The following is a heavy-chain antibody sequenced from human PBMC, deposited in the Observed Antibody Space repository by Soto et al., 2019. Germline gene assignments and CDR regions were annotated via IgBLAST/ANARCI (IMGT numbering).Heavy chain of an antibody. V-gene: IGHV1-18*01. D-gene: IGHD1-1*01. CDR3: AKNVQLPYYYYGMDV. Sequence: QGQLVQSGPEVKKPGASVKVSCKASGYTFTRYGISWVRQAPGQGLEWMGWISGYNGDTNYAQKVQGRVTMTIDTPTSTVYMELRSLPSDDTAIYYCAKNVQLPYYYYGMDVWGQGTTVTVSS. CDR1: GYTFTRYG. J-gene: IGHJ6*02. CDR2: ISGYNGDT.